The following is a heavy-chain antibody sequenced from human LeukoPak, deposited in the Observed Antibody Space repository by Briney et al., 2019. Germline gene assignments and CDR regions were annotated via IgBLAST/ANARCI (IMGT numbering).Heavy chain of an antibody. CDR2: INPNSGGT. CDR3: ARAASPYCSGGSCYSGSTYYYGMDV. Sequence: ASVKVSCKASGYTFTGYYMHWVRQAPGQGLEWMGWINPNSGGTNYAQKFQGWVTMTRDTSISTAYMELSRLRSDDTAVYYCARAASPYCSGGSCYSGSTYYYGMDVWGKGTTVTVSS. V-gene: IGHV1-2*04. J-gene: IGHJ6*04. CDR1: GYTFTGYY. D-gene: IGHD2-15*01.